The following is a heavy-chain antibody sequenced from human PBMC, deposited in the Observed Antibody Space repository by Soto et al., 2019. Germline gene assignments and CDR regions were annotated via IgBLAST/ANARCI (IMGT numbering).Heavy chain of an antibody. Sequence: EVQLVESGGGLVQPGESLRLSYLASNFTFSRYWMTWVRQAPGKGLEWVANINHDGSEKYYVDSVKGRFTTSRDNGQNSLYLQMDSLRAEDTAVYYCAREYNWNFPYYRGLDVWGQGTTVTVSS. J-gene: IGHJ6*02. CDR1: NFTFSRYW. CDR2: INHDGSEK. D-gene: IGHD1-7*01. CDR3: AREYNWNFPYYRGLDV. V-gene: IGHV3-7*05.